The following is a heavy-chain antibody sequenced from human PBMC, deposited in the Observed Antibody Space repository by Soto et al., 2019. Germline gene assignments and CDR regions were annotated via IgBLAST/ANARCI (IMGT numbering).Heavy chain of an antibody. CDR1: GFTFSNAW. J-gene: IGHJ6*03. V-gene: IGHV3-15*01. CDR2: IKSKTDGGTT. D-gene: IGHD3-3*01. Sequence: LSLTCAASGFTFSNAWMSWVRQAPGKGLEWVGRIKSKTDGGTTDYAAPVKGRFTISRDDSKNTLYLQMNSLKTEDTAVYYCTTGSPSYYDFWSGYYGPPPDYYYYYMDVWGKGTTVTVSS. CDR3: TTGSPSYYDFWSGYYGPPPDYYYYYMDV.